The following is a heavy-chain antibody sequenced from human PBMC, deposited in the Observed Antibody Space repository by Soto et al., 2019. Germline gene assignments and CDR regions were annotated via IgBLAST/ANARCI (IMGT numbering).Heavy chain of an antibody. CDR3: AKVASTGSYYMGYYYYGMDV. J-gene: IGHJ6*02. V-gene: IGHV3-23*01. Sequence: GGSLRLSCAASGFTFSSYAMSWVRQAPGKGLEWVSAISGSGGSTYYADSVKGRFTISRDNSKNTLYLQMNSLRAEDTAVYYCAKVASTGSYYMGYYYYGMDVWGQGTTVTVSS. CDR1: GFTFSSYA. CDR2: ISGSGGST. D-gene: IGHD3-10*01.